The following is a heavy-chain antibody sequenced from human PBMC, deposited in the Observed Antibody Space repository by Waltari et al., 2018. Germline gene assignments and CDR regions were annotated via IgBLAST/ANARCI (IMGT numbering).Heavy chain of an antibody. J-gene: IGHJ4*02. CDR2: IRYDGSNK. CDR3: AKEYYEFWSGYSGFDY. V-gene: IGHV3-30*02. Sequence: QVQLVESGGGVVQPGGSLRLSCAASGFTFSSYGMHWVRQAPGKGLEWVAFIRYDGSNKYYADSVKGRFTISRDNSKNTLYLQMNSLRAEDTDVYYCAKEYYEFWSGYSGFDYWGQGTLVTVSS. CDR1: GFTFSSYG. D-gene: IGHD3-3*01.